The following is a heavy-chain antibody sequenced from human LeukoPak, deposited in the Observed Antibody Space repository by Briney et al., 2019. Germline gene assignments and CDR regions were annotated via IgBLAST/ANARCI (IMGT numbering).Heavy chain of an antibody. CDR1: GGTFSSYA. CDR2: IIPIFGTA. D-gene: IGHD2-8*01. V-gene: IGHV1-69*13. Sequence: SVKVSCKASGGTFSSYAISWVRQAPGQGLEWTGGIIPIFGTANYAQKFQGRVTITADESTSTAYMELSRLRSDDTAVYYCAPSGYCTNGVCYSEYNWFDPWGQGTLVTVSS. CDR3: APSGYCTNGVCYSEYNWFDP. J-gene: IGHJ5*02.